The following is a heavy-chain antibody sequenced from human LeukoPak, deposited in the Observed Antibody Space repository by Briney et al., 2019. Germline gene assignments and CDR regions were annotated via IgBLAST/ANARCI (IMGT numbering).Heavy chain of an antibody. Sequence: SETLSLTCTVSGGSISSSSYYWGWIRQPPGKGLEWIGSIYYSGSTYYNPSLKSRVTISVDTSKNQFSLKLSSVTAADTAVHYCATSKIQLWAFDYWGQGTLVTVSS. V-gene: IGHV4-39*01. CDR1: GGSISSSSYY. J-gene: IGHJ4*02. CDR2: IYYSGST. D-gene: IGHD3-10*01. CDR3: ATSKIQLWAFDY.